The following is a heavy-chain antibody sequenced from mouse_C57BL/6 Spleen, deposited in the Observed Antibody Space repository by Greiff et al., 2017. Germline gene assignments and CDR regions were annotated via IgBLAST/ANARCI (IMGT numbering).Heavy chain of an antibody. D-gene: IGHD4-1*01. CDR3: ATGTGTRAMDY. Sequence: QVQLQQPGAELVKPGASVKVSCTASGYTFTSYWMHWVQQRPGQGLEWIGRIHPADSDTNYNQKFKGKGTLTVDKSSSTAYMQLSSLTSEDSAVYYCATGTGTRAMDYWGQGTSVTVSS. CDR1: GYTFTSYW. V-gene: IGHV1-74*01. CDR2: IHPADSDT. J-gene: IGHJ4*01.